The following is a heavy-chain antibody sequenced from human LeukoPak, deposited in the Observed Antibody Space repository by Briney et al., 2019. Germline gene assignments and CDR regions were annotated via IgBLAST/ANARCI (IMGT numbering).Heavy chain of an antibody. D-gene: IGHD3-3*01. V-gene: IGHV3-48*01. CDR3: ARRFDP. Sequence: PGGSLRLSCAASGFSFTAYSMNWVRQAPGRGLEWISYIGPGGDIYYADSVTGRFTVSRDTAKNSLYLQMNGLRVEDTAVYYCARRFDPWGQGTLVTVSS. CDR1: GFSFTAYS. CDR2: IGPGGDI. J-gene: IGHJ5*02.